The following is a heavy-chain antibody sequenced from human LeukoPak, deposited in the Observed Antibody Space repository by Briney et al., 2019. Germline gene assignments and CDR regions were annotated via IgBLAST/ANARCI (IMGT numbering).Heavy chain of an antibody. J-gene: IGHJ6*03. CDR2: IHTSENT. CDR3: AREGDYGDYSKSFYYMDV. CDR1: GGYIGSYY. V-gene: IGHV4-4*07. Sequence: SETLSLTCTVSGGYIGSYYWSWIRQPAGKGLEWIGRIHTSENTDYNPSLKSRVTMSVDMSTSQFSLRLTSVTAADTAVYYRAREGDYGDYSKSFYYMDVWGKGTTVTVSS. D-gene: IGHD4-17*01.